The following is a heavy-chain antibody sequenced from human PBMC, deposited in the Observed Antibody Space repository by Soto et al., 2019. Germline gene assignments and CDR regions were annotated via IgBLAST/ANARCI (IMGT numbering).Heavy chain of an antibody. CDR3: AREGGGYCSRTTCYPSDFGLDV. CDR1: GGSLSSGNYY. D-gene: IGHD2-2*01. J-gene: IGHJ6*02. CDR2: FYYSRST. Sequence: SETLSLTCTVSGGSLSSGNYYWSWIRQPPGKGLEWIGSFYYSRSTNYNPSLKSRVTISVDTSKNQFSLKLSSVTAADTAVYHCAREGGGYCSRTTCYPSDFGLDVWGQGTTVTVSS. V-gene: IGHV4-61*01.